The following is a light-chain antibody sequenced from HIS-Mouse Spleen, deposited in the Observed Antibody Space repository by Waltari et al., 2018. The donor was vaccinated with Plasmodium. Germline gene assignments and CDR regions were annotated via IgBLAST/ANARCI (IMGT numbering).Light chain of an antibody. Sequence: QSALTQPPSASGSPGQSVTISCTGPSSDVGGSDYVSWYQQHPGKAPKLMIYDVSKRPSGVPDRFSGSKSGNTASLTISGTQAMDEADYYCQAWDSSTVVFGGGTKLTVL. CDR1: SSDVGGSDY. V-gene: IGLV2-8*01. CDR2: DVS. CDR3: QAWDSSTVV. J-gene: IGLJ2*01.